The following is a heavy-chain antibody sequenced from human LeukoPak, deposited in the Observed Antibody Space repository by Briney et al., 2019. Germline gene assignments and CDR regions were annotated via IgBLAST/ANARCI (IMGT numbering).Heavy chain of an antibody. V-gene: IGHV4-34*01. CDR1: GRSFSGYY. CDR2: INHSGST. CDR3: ARSRITIFGVVTDFDY. D-gene: IGHD3-3*01. J-gene: IGHJ4*02. Sequence: PSETLSLTCAVYGRSFSGYYWSWIRQPPGKGLEWIGEINHSGSTNYNPSLKSRVTISVDTSKNQFSLKLSSVTAADTAVYYCARSRITIFGVVTDFDYWGQGTLVTVSS.